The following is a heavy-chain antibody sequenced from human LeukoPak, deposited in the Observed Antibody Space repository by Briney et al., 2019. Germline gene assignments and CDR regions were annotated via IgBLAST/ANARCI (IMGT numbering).Heavy chain of an antibody. CDR2: VSKSGST. V-gene: IGHV4-39*05. J-gene: IGHJ1*01. CDR3: ANLLSGYFHY. CDR1: GDSISSSSYY. Sequence: LETPSLACTVSGDSISSSSYYWAWIRQPPGKWLEWIGMVSKSGSTYHNPSPKSRVTISVDTSRNRFSLKLTSVTAADTAVFYCANLLSGYFHYWGQGTLVTVSS.